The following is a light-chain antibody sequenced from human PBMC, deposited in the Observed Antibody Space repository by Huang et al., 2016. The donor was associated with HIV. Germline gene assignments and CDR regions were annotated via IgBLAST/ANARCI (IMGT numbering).Light chain of an antibody. CDR3: QQFGNSGWT. J-gene: IGKJ1*01. Sequence: EIVLTQSPGTLSLSPGERATLSCRASQSVSSSYLAWYQQKPGQAPRLLIYGASSRATGIPDRFSGSGSGTDFTLTINRLEPEDFAVYYCQQFGNSGWTFGQGTKVEIK. CDR1: QSVSSSY. CDR2: GAS. V-gene: IGKV3-20*01.